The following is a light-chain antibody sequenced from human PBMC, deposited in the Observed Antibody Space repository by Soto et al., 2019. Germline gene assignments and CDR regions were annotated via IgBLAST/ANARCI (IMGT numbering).Light chain of an antibody. Sequence: QAVVTQPPSASGTPGQRVTISCSGSSSNIGSNFVSWYQQLPGTAPKLLIYRNNQRPSGVPDRISGSKSGTSASLAISGLRSEDEADYYCAAWDDSLSGVIFGGGTKLTVL. CDR1: SSNIGSNF. J-gene: IGLJ2*01. CDR3: AAWDDSLSGVI. CDR2: RNN. V-gene: IGLV1-47*01.